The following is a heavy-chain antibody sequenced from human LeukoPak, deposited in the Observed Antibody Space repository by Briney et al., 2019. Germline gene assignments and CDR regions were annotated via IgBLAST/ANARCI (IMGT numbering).Heavy chain of an antibody. CDR2: INPNSGGT. CDR1: GYTFTGYY. V-gene: IGHV1-2*04. CDR3: ARGERQQLVSGYYYYYGMDV. J-gene: IGHJ6*02. D-gene: IGHD6-13*01. Sequence: EASVMVSCKASGYTFTGYYMHWVRQAPGQGLEWMGWINPNSGGTNYAQKFQGWVTMTRDTSISTAYMELSRLRSDDTAVYYCARGERQQLVSGYYYYYGMDVWGQGTTVTVSS.